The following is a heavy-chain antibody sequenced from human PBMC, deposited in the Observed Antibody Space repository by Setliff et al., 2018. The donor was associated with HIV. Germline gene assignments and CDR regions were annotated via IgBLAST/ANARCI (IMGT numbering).Heavy chain of an antibody. CDR2: IYHSGNT. D-gene: IGHD5-12*01. V-gene: IGHV4-4*02. CDR1: GGSISSSNW. CDR3: ARGGYNGYESPFDD. Sequence: SETLSLTCSVSGGSISSSNWWSWVRQPPGKGLEWIGEIYHSGNTNYNPSLKSRISMSLDTSKNQFSLKLSSVTAADTAVDYCARGGYNGYESPFDDWGLGTLVTVSS. J-gene: IGHJ4*02.